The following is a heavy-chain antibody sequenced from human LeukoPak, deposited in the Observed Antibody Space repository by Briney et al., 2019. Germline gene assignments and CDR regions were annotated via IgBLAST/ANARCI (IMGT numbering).Heavy chain of an antibody. D-gene: IGHD3-22*01. CDR2: INPNSGGT. J-gene: IGHJ4*02. CDR3: AGDLPYYDSSGYYFHDY. V-gene: IGHV1-2*06. Sequence: ASVKVSCKASGYTFTGYYMQWVRQAPGQGLEWMGRINPNSGGTNYAQKFQGRVTMTRDTSISTAYMELSRLRSDDTAVYYCAGDLPYYDSSGYYFHDYWGQGTLVTVSS. CDR1: GYTFTGYY.